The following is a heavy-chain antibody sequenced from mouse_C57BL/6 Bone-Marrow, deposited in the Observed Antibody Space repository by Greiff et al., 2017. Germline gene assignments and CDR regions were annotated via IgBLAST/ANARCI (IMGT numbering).Heavy chain of an antibody. Sequence: QVQLQQSGAELVRPGASVTLSCKASGYTFTDYEMHWVKQTPVHGLEWIGAIDPETGGTAYNQKFKGKAILTADKSSSTAYMELRSLTSEDSAVYYSTRCRRGYYYAKDYWGQGTSVTVSS. CDR1: GYTFTDYE. CDR2: IDPETGGT. CDR3: TRCRRGYYYAKDY. J-gene: IGHJ4*01. V-gene: IGHV1-15*01.